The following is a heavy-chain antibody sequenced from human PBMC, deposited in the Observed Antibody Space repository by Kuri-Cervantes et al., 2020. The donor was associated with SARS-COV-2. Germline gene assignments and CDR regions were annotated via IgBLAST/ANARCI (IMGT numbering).Heavy chain of an antibody. CDR2: IYSGGSST. J-gene: IGHJ6*02. CDR1: GFTFSSYA. V-gene: IGHV3-23*03. Sequence: GGSLSLTCAASGFTFSSYAMSWVRQAPGKGLEWVSVIYSGGSSTYYADSVKGRFTISRDNSKNTLYLQMNSLRAEDTAVYYCAKDLGDYGMDVWGQGTTVTVSS. CDR3: AKDLGDYGMDV. D-gene: IGHD3-16*01.